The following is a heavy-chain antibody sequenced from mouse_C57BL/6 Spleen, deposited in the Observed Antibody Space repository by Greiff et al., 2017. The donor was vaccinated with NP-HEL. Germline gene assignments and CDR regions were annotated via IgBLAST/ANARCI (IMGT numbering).Heavy chain of an antibody. V-gene: IGHV1-81*01. D-gene: IGHD2-2*01. J-gene: IGHJ2*01. CDR2: IYPRSGNT. CDR1: GYTFTSYG. Sequence: QVQLKESGAELARPGASVKLSCKASGYTFTSYGISWVKQRTGQGLEWIGEIYPRSGNTYYNEKFKGKATLTADKSSSTAYMELRSLTSEDSAVYFGARGGGYGYWGQGTTLTVSS. CDR3: ARGGGYGY.